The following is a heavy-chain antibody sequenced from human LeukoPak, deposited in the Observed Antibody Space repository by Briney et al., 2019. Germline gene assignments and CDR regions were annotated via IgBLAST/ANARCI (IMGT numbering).Heavy chain of an antibody. CDR2: IKSKTDGGTT. D-gene: IGHD4-17*01. CDR3: TTYGDYEGLIDY. CDR1: GFTFSNVW. V-gene: IGHV3-15*01. Sequence: GGSLRLSCAASGFTFSNVWMSWVRQAPGKGLEWVGRIKSKTDGGTTDYAAPVKGRFTISRDDSKNTLYLQMNGLKTEDTAVYYCTTYGDYEGLIDYWGQGTLVTVSS. J-gene: IGHJ4*02.